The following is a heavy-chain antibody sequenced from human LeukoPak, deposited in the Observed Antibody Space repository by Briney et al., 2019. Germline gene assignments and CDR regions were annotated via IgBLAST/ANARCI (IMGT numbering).Heavy chain of an antibody. V-gene: IGHV3-21*01. Sequence: GGSLRLSCAASGFTFSSYSMNWVRQAPGKGLEWVSSISSSSYIYYADSVKGRFTISRDNAKNSLYLQMNSLRAEDTAVYYCARDRYSPYSSGWDLFDYWGQGTLVTVSS. J-gene: IGHJ4*02. D-gene: IGHD6-19*01. CDR3: ARDRYSPYSSGWDLFDY. CDR1: GFTFSSYS. CDR2: ISSSSYI.